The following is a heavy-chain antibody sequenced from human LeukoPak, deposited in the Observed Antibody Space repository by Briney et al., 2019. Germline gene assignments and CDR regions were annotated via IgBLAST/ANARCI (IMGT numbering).Heavy chain of an antibody. D-gene: IGHD6-19*01. J-gene: IGHJ4*02. Sequence: GASVKVSCKASGYTFSNYAMNWLRQAPGQGLEWMGWINPNTGNPTYAQAFTGRFVFSLDTSVSTAYLQISSLNTEDTAVYYCAIDQPVAGVSNFDSWGQGTLVTVSS. CDR3: AIDQPVAGVSNFDS. V-gene: IGHV7-4-1*02. CDR2: INPNTGNP. CDR1: GYTFSNYA.